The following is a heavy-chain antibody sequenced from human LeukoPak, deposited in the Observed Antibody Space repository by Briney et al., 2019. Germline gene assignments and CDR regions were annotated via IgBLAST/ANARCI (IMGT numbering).Heavy chain of an antibody. D-gene: IGHD6-6*01. J-gene: IGHJ4*02. CDR1: GFTFSSYD. Sequence: PGGSLRLSCAASGFTFSSYDMHWVRQATGKGLEWVSAIGTAGDTYYPGSVKGRFTISRENAKNSLHLQMNSLRAGDTAVYYCARATGSSEFDYWGQGTLVTVSS. CDR2: IGTAGDT. V-gene: IGHV3-13*01. CDR3: ARATGSSEFDY.